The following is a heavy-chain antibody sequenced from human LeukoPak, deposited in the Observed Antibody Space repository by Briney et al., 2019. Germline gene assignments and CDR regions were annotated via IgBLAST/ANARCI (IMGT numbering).Heavy chain of an antibody. D-gene: IGHD2-21*02. CDR2: IDHSGST. CDR1: GGSFSNYY. Sequence: SETLSLTCAVFGGSFSNYYLHWIRQPPGKGLEWIGEIDHSGSTKYNPSLESRVTISVDTSKNQFSLNLNSVTAADTAVYYCARHLKGVMTCFDYWGQGALVTVSS. CDR3: ARHLKGVMTCFDY. V-gene: IGHV4-34*01. J-gene: IGHJ4*02.